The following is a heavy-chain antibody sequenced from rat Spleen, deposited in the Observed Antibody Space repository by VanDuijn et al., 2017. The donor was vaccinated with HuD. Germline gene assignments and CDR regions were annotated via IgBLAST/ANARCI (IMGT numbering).Heavy chain of an antibody. CDR1: GFTFSDYY. Sequence: EVQLVESGGGLVQPGRSLKLSCAASGFTFSDYYMAWVRQAPTKGLEWVASISPTGGSTYYRDSVKGRFTISRDNAKSSLYLQMDSLRSEDTATYYCTTQWELYHWGQGVMVTVSS. J-gene: IGHJ2*01. D-gene: IGHD5-1*01. CDR2: ISPTGGST. V-gene: IGHV5-20*01. CDR3: TTQWELYH.